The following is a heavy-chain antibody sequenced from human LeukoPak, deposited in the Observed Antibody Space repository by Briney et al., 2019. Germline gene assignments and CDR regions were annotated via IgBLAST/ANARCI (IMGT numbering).Heavy chain of an antibody. J-gene: IGHJ4*02. CDR3: AKAPVTSCRGAYCYPFDY. Sequence: GGSLRLSCAASGFSLSSYAMSWVRQAPAKGLKWVSAISSTDAGTYHADSVRGRFTISRDSYKNTLYLQMNSLRAEEAAVYYCAKAPVTSCRGAYCYPFDYWGQGTLVTVSS. CDR1: GFSLSSYA. D-gene: IGHD2-21*01. V-gene: IGHV3-23*01. CDR2: ISSTDAGT.